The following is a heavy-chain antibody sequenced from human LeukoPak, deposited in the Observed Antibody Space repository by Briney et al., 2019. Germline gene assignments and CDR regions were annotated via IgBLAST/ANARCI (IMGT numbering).Heavy chain of an antibody. J-gene: IGHJ5*02. D-gene: IGHD3-16*02. CDR2: IYTSGST. Sequence: SQTLSLTCTVPGGSISSGSYYWSWIRQPAGKGLEWIGRIYTSGSTNYNPSLKSRVTMSVDTSKNQFSLKLSSVTAADTAVYYCARDRRIAGFDPWGQGTLVTVSS. CDR3: ARDRRIAGFDP. CDR1: GGSISSGSYY. V-gene: IGHV4-61*02.